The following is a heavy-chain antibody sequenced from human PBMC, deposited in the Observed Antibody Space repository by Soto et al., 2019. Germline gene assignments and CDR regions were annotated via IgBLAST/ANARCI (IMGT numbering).Heavy chain of an antibody. V-gene: IGHV2-5*01. CDR2: IYWNDDK. CDR3: AHKSVQLEPNWFDP. D-gene: IGHD1-1*01. J-gene: IGHJ5*02. Sequence: QITLKESGPTLVKPTQTLTLTCTFSGFSLSTSGVGVGWIRQPPGKALEWLALIYWNDDKRYSPSLKSRLTITKDTSKNQVVLTMTNMDPVDTATYYCAHKSVQLEPNWFDPWCQGTLVTVSS. CDR1: GFSLSTSGVG.